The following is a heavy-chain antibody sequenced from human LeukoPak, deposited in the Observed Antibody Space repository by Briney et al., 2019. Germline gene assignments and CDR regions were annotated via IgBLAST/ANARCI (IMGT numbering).Heavy chain of an antibody. J-gene: IGHJ3*02. V-gene: IGHV3-74*01. CDR2: VSTDGTST. CDR3: ARDSPNYSKGAIDI. CDR1: GFTFSSHG. D-gene: IGHD1-7*01. Sequence: PGGSLRLSCAASGFTFSSHGMHWVRQAPGKGLVWVSHVSTDGTSTSYVDSGKSRFTISRDNAKNTLYLQMNSLRAEDTAVYYCARDSPNYSKGAIDIWGQGTMVTVSS.